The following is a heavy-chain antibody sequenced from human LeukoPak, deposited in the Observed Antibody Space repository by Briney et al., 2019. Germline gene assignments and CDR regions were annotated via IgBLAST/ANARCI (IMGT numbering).Heavy chain of an antibody. V-gene: IGHV4-59*08. Sequence: IYYTGSTHSLPSLHTRVPISLDTSNTLFSLTLSSVTAADTAVYYCARHVVYGDYGGWFDPWGQGTLVTVSS. CDR3: ARHVVYGDYGGWFDP. CDR2: IYYTGST. D-gene: IGHD4-17*01. J-gene: IGHJ5*02.